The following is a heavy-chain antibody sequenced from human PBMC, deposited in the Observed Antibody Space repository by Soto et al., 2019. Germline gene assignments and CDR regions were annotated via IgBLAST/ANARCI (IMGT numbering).Heavy chain of an antibody. CDR2: IYYSGST. V-gene: IGHV4-61*08. J-gene: IGHJ5*02. Sequence: SETLSLTCTVSGGSISSGGYYWNWIRQPPGKALEWIAYIYYSGSTNYNPSLKSRVTISVDTSKNQFSLKLSSVTAADTAMYYCARSPYGDRQYNWFDPWGQGTLVTVSS. D-gene: IGHD4-17*01. CDR1: GGSISSGGYY. CDR3: ARSPYGDRQYNWFDP.